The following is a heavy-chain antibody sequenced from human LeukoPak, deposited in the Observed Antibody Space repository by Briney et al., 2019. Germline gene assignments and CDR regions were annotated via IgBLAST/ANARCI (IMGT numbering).Heavy chain of an antibody. V-gene: IGHV3-49*04. CDR3: TRVTVTTRLGYYYMDV. D-gene: IGHD4-11*01. Sequence: GGSLRLSCTASGFTFGDYAMSWVRQAPGKGLEWVGFIRSKAYGGTTEYAASVKGRFTISRDDSKSIAYLQMNSLKTEDTAVYYCTRVTVTTRLGYYYMDVWGKGTTVTVSS. CDR1: GFTFGDYA. J-gene: IGHJ6*03. CDR2: IRSKAYGGTT.